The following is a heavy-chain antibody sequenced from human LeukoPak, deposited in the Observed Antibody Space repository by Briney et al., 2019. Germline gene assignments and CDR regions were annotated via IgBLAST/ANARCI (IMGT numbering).Heavy chain of an antibody. CDR2: INPKSGDT. D-gene: IGHD1-26*01. Sequence: ASVKVSFKASGYTFTGNFIHWVRQAPGQGLAWVGLINPKSGDTTYAQRFQGRLTLTRDTFIRTAFMELGSLGSDDTAVYYCARGGIEVPAFDIWGRGTMVTVSS. V-gene: IGHV1-2*02. J-gene: IGHJ3*02. CDR3: ARGGIEVPAFDI. CDR1: GYTFTGNF.